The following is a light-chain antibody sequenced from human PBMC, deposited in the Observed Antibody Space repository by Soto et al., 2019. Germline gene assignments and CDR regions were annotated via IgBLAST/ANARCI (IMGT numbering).Light chain of an antibody. V-gene: IGKV3-20*01. CDR1: QSVSSY. CDR2: DAS. J-gene: IGKJ3*01. CDR3: QQYGTSPFT. Sequence: EIVMTQSPATLSVSPGERATLSSRASQSVSSYLAWYQQKPGQAPRLLIYDASNRATGIPDRFSGSGSGTDFTLTISRLEPEDFAVYYCQQYGTSPFTFGPGTKVDIK.